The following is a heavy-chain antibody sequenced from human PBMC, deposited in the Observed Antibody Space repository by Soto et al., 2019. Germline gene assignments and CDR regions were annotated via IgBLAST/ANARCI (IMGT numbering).Heavy chain of an antibody. CDR1: GISLSNYW. D-gene: IGHD2-15*01. J-gene: IGHJ4*02. CDR2: INPESTTI. V-gene: IGHV3-74*01. CDR3: TKDTFGGRDS. Sequence: EAQLVESGGGLVQPGGSLRLSCTALGISLSNYWMHWVRQAPGKGLVWVSRINPESTTITYADSVKGRFTISRDNAENTLFLHMNSLSAGDTGVYYCTKDTFGGRDSWGQGTLVTVSS.